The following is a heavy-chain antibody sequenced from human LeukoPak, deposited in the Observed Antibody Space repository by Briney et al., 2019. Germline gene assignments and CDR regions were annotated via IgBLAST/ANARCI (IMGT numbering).Heavy chain of an antibody. V-gene: IGHV3-66*01. D-gene: IGHD1-14*01. CDR2: IYSGGST. Sequence: EGSLRLSCAASGFTVSSSYMSWVRQAPGKGLEWVSIIYSGGSTYYADSVKGRFTISRDNSKNTLYLQMNSLRAEDTAVYFCARSGYNGHFDYWGQGTLVTVSS. CDR1: GFTVSSSY. J-gene: IGHJ4*02. CDR3: ARSGYNGHFDY.